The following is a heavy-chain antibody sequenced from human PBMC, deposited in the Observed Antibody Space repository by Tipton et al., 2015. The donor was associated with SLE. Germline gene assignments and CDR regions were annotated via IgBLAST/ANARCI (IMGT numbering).Heavy chain of an antibody. D-gene: IGHD3-16*01. CDR3: ARRPWGDYYMDY. Sequence: TLSLTCTVSGGSISSSSYYWGWIRQPPGKGLEWIGSIYYSGSTYYNPSLKSRVTISVDTSKNQFSLKLGSVTAADTAVYYCARRPWGDYYMDYWGQGTLVTVSS. V-gene: IGHV4-39*01. J-gene: IGHJ4*02. CDR1: GGSISSSSYY. CDR2: IYYSGST.